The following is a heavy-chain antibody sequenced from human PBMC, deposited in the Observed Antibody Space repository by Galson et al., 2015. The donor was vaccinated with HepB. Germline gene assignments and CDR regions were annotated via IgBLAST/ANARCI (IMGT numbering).Heavy chain of an antibody. D-gene: IGHD3-22*01. J-gene: IGHJ4*02. Sequence: QSGAEVKKPGESLRISCKGSGYSFTSYWISWVRQMPGKGLEWMGRIDPSDSYTNYNPSFQGHVSFSADKSITTAYLQWSSLKASDTAMYYCARHDPHHYYDSSGPFDYWGQGTLVTVSS. V-gene: IGHV5-10-1*01. CDR2: IDPSDSYT. CDR3: ARHDPHHYYDSSGPFDY. CDR1: GYSFTSYW.